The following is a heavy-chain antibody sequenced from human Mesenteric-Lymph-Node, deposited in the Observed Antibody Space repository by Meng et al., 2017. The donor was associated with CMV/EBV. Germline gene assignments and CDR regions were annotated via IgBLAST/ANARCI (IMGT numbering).Heavy chain of an antibody. J-gene: IGHJ4*02. CDR1: GYPLPSYD. V-gene: IGHV1-8*01. Sequence: KVSCKASGYPLPSYDINWVRQVAGQGLEWMGWMNPNSGNTGYAQKFQGRVTMTRDTSISTAYMVLSSLRSEDTAVYYCARVWGSIDYWGQGTLVTVSS. CDR3: ARVWGSIDY. D-gene: IGHD7-27*01. CDR2: MNPNSGNT.